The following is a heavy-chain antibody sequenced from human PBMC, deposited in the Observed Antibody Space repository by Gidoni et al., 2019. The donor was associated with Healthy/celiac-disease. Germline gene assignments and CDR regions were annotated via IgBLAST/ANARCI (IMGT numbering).Heavy chain of an antibody. CDR3: TTLDTAMAYYFDY. D-gene: IGHD5-18*01. CDR1: GFTFSNAW. J-gene: IGHJ4*02. Sequence: EVQLVESGGGLVKPGGSLRLSCAACGFTFSNAWMSWVRQAPGKGLEWVGRIKSKTDGGTTDYAAPVKGRFTISRDDSKNTLYLQMNSLKTEDTAVYYCTTLDTAMAYYFDYWGQGTLVTVSS. V-gene: IGHV3-15*01. CDR2: IKSKTDGGTT.